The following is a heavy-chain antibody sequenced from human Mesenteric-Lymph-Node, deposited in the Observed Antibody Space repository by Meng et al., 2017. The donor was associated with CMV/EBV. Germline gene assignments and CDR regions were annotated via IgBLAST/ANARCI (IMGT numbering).Heavy chain of an antibody. Sequence: AASAFPFSSYAMRWVRQAPGKGLEWVSVIYSGGVNTYSADSVKGRFTSSRDDSKNTLYLRMNGLRVDDTAVYYCAKPAVNSGYDFDSWGQGTLVTVSS. D-gene: IGHD5-12*01. CDR3: AKPAVNSGYDFDS. V-gene: IGHV3-23*03. J-gene: IGHJ4*02. CDR1: AFPFSSYA. CDR2: IYSGGVNT.